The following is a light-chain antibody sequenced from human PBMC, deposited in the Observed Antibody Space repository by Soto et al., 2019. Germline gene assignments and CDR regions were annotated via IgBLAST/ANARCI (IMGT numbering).Light chain of an antibody. J-gene: IGLJ2*01. CDR3: QSYDSSQTPHVV. CDR2: GNS. V-gene: IGLV1-40*01. CDR1: SSNIGAGYD. Sequence: QSVLTQPPSVSGAPGQRVTISCTGSSSNIGAGYDVHWYQQLPGTAPKLLIYGNSNRPSGVPDRFSGSKSGTSASLAITGLQAEDEADYYCQSYDSSQTPHVVFGGGTKLTVL.